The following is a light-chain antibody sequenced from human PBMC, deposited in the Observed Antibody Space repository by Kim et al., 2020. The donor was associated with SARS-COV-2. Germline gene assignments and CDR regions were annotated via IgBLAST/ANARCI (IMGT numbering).Light chain of an antibody. CDR1: QGVSRN. Sequence: EIVMTQSPATLSVSPGERITLSCRASQGVSRNLAWYHQKPGQVPRPRMYGAYTRAAGVSGRFSGGGSGTEFTLTINSLQSEDFGIYYCQQYENWPYTFGQGTKLEI. CDR2: GAY. V-gene: IGKV3-15*01. J-gene: IGKJ2*01. CDR3: QQYENWPYT.